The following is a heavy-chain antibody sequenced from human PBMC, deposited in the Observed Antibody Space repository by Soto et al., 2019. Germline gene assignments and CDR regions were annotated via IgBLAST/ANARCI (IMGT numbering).Heavy chain of an antibody. V-gene: IGHV4-30-2*02. J-gene: IGHJ4*02. D-gene: IGHD3-3*01. CDR2: IYHSGST. CDR3: ARLGPRRYYDFWSGLRSWRMRTKYYFDY. CDR1: GGSISSGGYS. Sequence: SETLSLTCAVSGGSISSGGYSWSWIRQPPGKGLEWIGYIYHSGSTNYNPSLKSRVTISVDTSKNQFSLKLSSVTAADTAVYYCARLGPRRYYDFWSGLRSWRMRTKYYFDYWGQGTLVTVSS.